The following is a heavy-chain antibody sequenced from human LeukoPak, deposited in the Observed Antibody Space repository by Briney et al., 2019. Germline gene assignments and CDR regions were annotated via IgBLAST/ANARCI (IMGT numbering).Heavy chain of an antibody. V-gene: IGHV3-15*01. CDR1: GFTFSNAW. D-gene: IGHD6-6*01. Sequence: GGSLRLSCTASGFTFSNAWMSWVRQAPGKGLEWVGRIKSKTDGGTTDYAAPVKGRFTISRDDSKNTLYLQMNSLKTEDTAVYYCTTGIGIAARGADAFDIWGQGTMVTVSS. CDR3: TTGIGIAARGADAFDI. CDR2: IKSKTDGGTT. J-gene: IGHJ3*02.